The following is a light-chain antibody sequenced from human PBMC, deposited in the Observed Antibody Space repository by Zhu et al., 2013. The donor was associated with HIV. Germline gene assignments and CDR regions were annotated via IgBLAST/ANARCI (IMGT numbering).Light chain of an antibody. J-gene: IGKJ4*01. CDR3: QQYGSSLALT. Sequence: EIVLTQSPGTLSLSPGERATLSCTASQSVSSSYLTWYQQKPGQAPRLLIYGASSRATGIPDRFSGSGSGTDFTLTISRLEPEDFAVYYCQQYGSSLALTFGGGTKVEIK. CDR1: QSVSSSY. V-gene: IGKV3-20*01. CDR2: GAS.